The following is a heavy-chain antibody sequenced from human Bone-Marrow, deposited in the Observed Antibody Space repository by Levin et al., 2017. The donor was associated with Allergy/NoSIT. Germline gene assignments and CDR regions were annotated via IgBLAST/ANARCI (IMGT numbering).Heavy chain of an antibody. CDR1: GFTVSSNY. CDR3: ARGLETIRFDY. CDR2: IYSGGST. V-gene: IGHV3-66*01. J-gene: IGHJ4*02. D-gene: IGHD1-1*01. Sequence: GGSLRLSCAASGFTVSSNYMSWVRQAPGKGLEWVSVIYSGGSTYYADSVKGRFTISRDNSKNTLYLQMNSLRAEDTAVYYCARGLETIRFDYWGQGTLVTVSS.